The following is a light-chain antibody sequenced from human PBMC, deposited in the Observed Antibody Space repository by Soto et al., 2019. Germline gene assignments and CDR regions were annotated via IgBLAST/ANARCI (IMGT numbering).Light chain of an antibody. CDR1: QSVGSN. CDR3: QQYNSYPWT. J-gene: IGKJ1*01. CDR2: GAS. V-gene: IGKV3-15*01. Sequence: EIVMTQSPATLSVSPGERATLSCRASQSVGSNLAWYQQKPGQAPRLLIYGASTRATGIPARFSGSGSGTEFTLTVSSLQSEDFATYYCQQYNSYPWTFGQGTKVEIK.